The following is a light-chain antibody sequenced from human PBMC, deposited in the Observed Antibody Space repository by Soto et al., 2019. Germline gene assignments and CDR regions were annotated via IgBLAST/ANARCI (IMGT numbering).Light chain of an antibody. Sequence: DIHMTQSPSSLSASVGHRVTITCRASQSISSYLNWYPQKPGKAPKLLIYAASGLQSGVPSRFSGSGSGTDFTLTISSLQPEDFATYYCQQSYSTPRITLGQGTRLEIK. V-gene: IGKV1-39*01. J-gene: IGKJ5*01. CDR3: QQSYSTPRIT. CDR1: QSISSY. CDR2: AAS.